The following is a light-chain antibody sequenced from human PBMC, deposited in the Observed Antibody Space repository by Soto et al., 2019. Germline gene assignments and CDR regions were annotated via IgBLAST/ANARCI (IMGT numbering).Light chain of an antibody. V-gene: IGLV2-14*01. CDR1: SSDVGGYNY. CDR3: SSVTSSSTVL. Sequence: SALTQPASVSGSLGQSITISCTGTSSDVGGYNYVSWYQHHSGKDPKVVIVEVTKRPSGVSSRFSGSKSGNTASLTVSGLQAEDEGAYSCSSVTSSSTVLFGGGTKLTVL. J-gene: IGLJ2*01. CDR2: EVT.